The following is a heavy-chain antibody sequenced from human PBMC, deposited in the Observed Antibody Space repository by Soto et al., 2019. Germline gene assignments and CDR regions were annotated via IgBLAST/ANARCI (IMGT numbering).Heavy chain of an antibody. J-gene: IGHJ5*02. Sequence: ASVTVSCTASVYNFTNYYIHWVRQAPGQGLEWMGIINPSGGSTSYAQKFQGRVTMTRDTSTSTVYMELSSLRSEDTAVYYCARDLGTAMVTWFDPWGQGTLVTVSS. CDR2: INPSGGST. D-gene: IGHD5-18*01. CDR3: ARDLGTAMVTWFDP. V-gene: IGHV1-46*01. CDR1: VYNFTNYY.